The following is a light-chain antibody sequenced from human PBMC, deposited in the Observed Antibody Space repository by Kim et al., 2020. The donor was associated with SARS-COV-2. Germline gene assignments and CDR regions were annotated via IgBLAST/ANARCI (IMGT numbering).Light chain of an antibody. CDR2: KTS. Sequence: NKWLAWYQQRPGKAPKLLIYKTSTLQTGVPSRFSGSGSGTEFTLPISSLQPDDFATYYCQQYTSPPWTFGQGTKVDIK. J-gene: IGKJ1*01. CDR1: NKW. V-gene: IGKV1-5*03. CDR3: QQYTSPPWT.